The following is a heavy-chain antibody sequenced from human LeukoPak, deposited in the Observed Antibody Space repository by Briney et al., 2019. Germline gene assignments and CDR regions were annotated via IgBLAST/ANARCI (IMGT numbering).Heavy chain of an antibody. V-gene: IGHV3-21*06. CDR3: ARDRDYYDSNSFSPDAFDI. D-gene: IGHD3-22*01. CDR2: VNPSHAYQ. Sequence: GGSLRLSCAASGFSFRAYTINWVRQAPGKGLEWVSSVNPSHAYQFYADSVKGRFTISRDNVKNSLFLQMDRLRAEDTAVYYSARDRDYYDSNSFSPDAFDIWGQGTMVTVSS. J-gene: IGHJ3*02. CDR1: GFSFRAYT.